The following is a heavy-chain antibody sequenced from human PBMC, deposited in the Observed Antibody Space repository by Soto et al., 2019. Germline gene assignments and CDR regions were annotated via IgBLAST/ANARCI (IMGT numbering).Heavy chain of an antibody. Sequence: QVQLQESGPGLVKPSQTLSLTCTVSGGSISSGGYYWSWIRQHPGKGLEWIGYIYYSGSTYYNPSLRSRVTTSVDTHKTQFCLKLSSVTAADTAVYYCARERNYDSSGYSDYYGMDVWGQGTKVTVYS. V-gene: IGHV4-31*03. CDR1: GGSISSGGYY. CDR3: ARERNYDSSGYSDYYGMDV. D-gene: IGHD3-22*01. CDR2: IYYSGST. J-gene: IGHJ6*02.